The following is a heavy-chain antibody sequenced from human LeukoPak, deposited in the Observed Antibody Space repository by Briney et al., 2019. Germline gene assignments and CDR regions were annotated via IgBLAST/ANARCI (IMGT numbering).Heavy chain of an antibody. J-gene: IGHJ5*02. V-gene: IGHV4-59*12. CDR1: GGSISTYY. D-gene: IGHD6-13*01. CDR2: IYYSGST. CDR3: ARADSSSWNWFDP. Sequence: SETLSLTCTVSGGSISTYYWSWIRQPPGKGLKWIGYIYYSGSTNYDPSLKSRVTISVDTSKNQFSLNLSSVTPEDTAVYYCARADSSSWNWFDPWGQGTLVTVSS.